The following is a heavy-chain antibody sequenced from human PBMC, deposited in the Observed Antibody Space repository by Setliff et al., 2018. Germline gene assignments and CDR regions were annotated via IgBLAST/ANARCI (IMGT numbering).Heavy chain of an antibody. V-gene: IGHV4-39*01. Sequence: SETLSLTCTVSGGSISSSSYYWGWIRQPPGKGLEWIGSIYRTGSTHYNPSLKRRVPMSLDTSNNQFSLKLNSVTAADTAVYYSARHHRGVIISWFDPRGQGTLVTVSS. CDR3: ARHHRGVIISWFDP. D-gene: IGHD3-10*01. CDR1: GGSISSSSYY. J-gene: IGHJ5*02. CDR2: IYRTGST.